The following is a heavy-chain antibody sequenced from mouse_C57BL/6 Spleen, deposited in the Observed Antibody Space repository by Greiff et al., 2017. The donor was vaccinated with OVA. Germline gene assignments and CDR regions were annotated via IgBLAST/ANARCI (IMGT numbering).Heavy chain of an antibody. V-gene: IGHV7-3*01. Sequence: EVQLVEPGGGLVQPGGSLSLSCAASGFTFTNYYMRWVRQPPGQALEWMGFIRNKANGSTTEYSASVKGRLTISRGNSQSILYHQMSALGAEDSATYYCASSTGTGCAYWGQGTLVTVSA. CDR3: ASSTGTGCAY. J-gene: IGHJ3*01. D-gene: IGHD4-1*01. CDR2: IRNKANGSTT. CDR1: GFTFTNYY.